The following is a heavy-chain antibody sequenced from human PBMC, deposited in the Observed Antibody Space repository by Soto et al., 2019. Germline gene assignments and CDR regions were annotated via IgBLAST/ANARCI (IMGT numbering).Heavy chain of an antibody. Sequence: GGSLRLSCAASGFTFSSYAMSWVRQAPGKGLEWVSAISGSGGSTYYADSVKGRFTISRDNSKNTLYLQMNSLRAEDTAVYYCAKSRPGPKLTGYSSGWPPLNWGQGTLVTVSS. CDR2: ISGSGGST. V-gene: IGHV3-23*01. D-gene: IGHD6-19*01. CDR3: AKSRPGPKLTGYSSGWPPLN. CDR1: GFTFSSYA. J-gene: IGHJ4*02.